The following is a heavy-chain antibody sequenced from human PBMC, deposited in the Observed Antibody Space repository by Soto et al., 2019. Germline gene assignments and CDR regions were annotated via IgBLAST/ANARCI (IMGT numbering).Heavy chain of an antibody. CDR2: IKEDGSDK. CDR1: GFMFSNHW. V-gene: IGHV3-7*03. Sequence: EVYLVESGGGLVQPGGSLRLSCAASGFMFSNHWMNWLRQAPGKGLQWVANIKEDGSDKSYVDSVKGRFTISRDNAKKSLYLQMNSLRVEDTAVYYCGIVAGYGEVVDPWGQGTLVIVSS. J-gene: IGHJ5*02. CDR3: GIVAGYGEVVDP. D-gene: IGHD4-17*01.